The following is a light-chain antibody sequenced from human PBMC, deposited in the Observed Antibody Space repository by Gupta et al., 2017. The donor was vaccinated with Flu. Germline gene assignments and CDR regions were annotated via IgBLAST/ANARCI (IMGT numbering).Light chain of an antibody. CDR1: SSDVGGYNY. V-gene: IGLV2-8*01. J-gene: IGLJ1*01. CDR3: SSYAGSNNYV. Sequence: QSALTQPPSASGSPAQSVTISCPGTSSDVGGYNYVSWYQQHPGKAPKLMIYEVSKRPSGVPDRFSGSKSGNTASLTVSGLQAEDEADYYCSSYAGSNNYVFGTGTKVTVL. CDR2: EVS.